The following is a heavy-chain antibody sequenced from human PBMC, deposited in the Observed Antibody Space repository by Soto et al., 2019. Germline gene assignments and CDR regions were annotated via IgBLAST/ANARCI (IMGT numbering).Heavy chain of an antibody. V-gene: IGHV3-48*02. CDR2: IIGGGCPI. J-gene: IGHJ4*02. Sequence: EVQLVESGGGSVQPGGSLSLSCAASGFTFSTFSMNWVSQAPGRGLEWISDIIGGGCPISYADSVKGRFTISRDNAKNSLYLQMDSLTDENTAVYYCARVLGCAFDSWCQGTLVTVSS. D-gene: IGHD6-19*01. CDR3: ARVLGCAFDS. CDR1: GFTFSTFS.